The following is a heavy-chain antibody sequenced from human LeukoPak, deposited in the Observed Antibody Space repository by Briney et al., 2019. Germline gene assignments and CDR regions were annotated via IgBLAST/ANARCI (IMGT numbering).Heavy chain of an antibody. CDR1: GYTFTGYY. CDR2: INPNSGGT. CDR3: ARVSILSGSYYNDAFDI. D-gene: IGHD1-26*01. V-gene: IGHV1-2*02. J-gene: IGHJ3*02. Sequence: ASVKVSCKASGYTFTGYYMHWVRQAPGQGLEWMGRINPNSGGTNYAQKFQGRVTMTRDTSISTAYMELSRLRSDDTAVYYCARVSILSGSYYNDAFDIWGQGTMVTVSS.